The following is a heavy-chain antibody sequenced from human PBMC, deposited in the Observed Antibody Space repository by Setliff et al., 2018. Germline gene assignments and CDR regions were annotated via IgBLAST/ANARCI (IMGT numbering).Heavy chain of an antibody. Sequence: SETLSLTCTVYGASFSNYYWAWIRQSPGKGLEWIGSVSFFGSAYYNPSLQSRGAISLDTSRNQFSLELSSVTAADTAVYYCARDPGVHSGTWCLDSWGQGTQVTVSS. CDR1: GASFSNYY. V-gene: IGHV4-39*07. CDR2: VSFFGSA. J-gene: IGHJ4*02. D-gene: IGHD2-8*01. CDR3: ARDPGVHSGTWCLDS.